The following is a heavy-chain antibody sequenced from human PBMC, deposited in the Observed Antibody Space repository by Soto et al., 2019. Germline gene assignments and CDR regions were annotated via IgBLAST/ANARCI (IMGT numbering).Heavy chain of an antibody. J-gene: IGHJ4*02. CDR2: IWYDGSNK. Sequence: GGSLRLSCAASGFTFSSYGMHWVRQAPGKGLEWVAVIWYDGSNKYYADSVKGRFTISRDNSKNTLYLQMNSLRAEDTAVYYYARGVATDTISGVVKPYYFDYWGQGTLVTVSS. V-gene: IGHV3-33*01. CDR1: GFTFSSYG. CDR3: ARGVATDTISGVVKPYYFDY. D-gene: IGHD3-3*01.